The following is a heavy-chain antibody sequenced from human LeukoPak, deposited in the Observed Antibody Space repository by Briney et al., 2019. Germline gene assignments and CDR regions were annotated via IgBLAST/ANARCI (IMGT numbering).Heavy chain of an antibody. J-gene: IGHJ3*02. Sequence: GGSLRLSCAASGFTFSDYYMNWVPQAPGKGLEWVSSISSSSSYIYYADSVKGRFTISRDNAKNSLYLQMNSLRAEDTAVYYCAKDLLNYYDSSGYFDAFDIWGQGTMVTVSS. CDR1: GFTFSDYY. CDR3: AKDLLNYYDSSGYFDAFDI. D-gene: IGHD3-22*01. CDR2: ISSSSSYI. V-gene: IGHV3-21*04.